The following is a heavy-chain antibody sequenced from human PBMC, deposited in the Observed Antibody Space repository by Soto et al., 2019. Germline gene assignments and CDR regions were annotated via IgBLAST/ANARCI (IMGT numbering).Heavy chain of an antibody. CDR3: ASPYMYSSGLYFYGMDV. J-gene: IGHJ6*02. Sequence: EVQLVESGGGLVQPGGSLRLSCAASGFTFSSYWMHWVCQAPGKGLVWVSRINSYGSSTSYADSVKGRFTISRDTAKNTVYLQMNSLRAEDTAVYYCASPYMYSSGLYFYGMDVWGQGTTVTVSS. D-gene: IGHD6-19*01. V-gene: IGHV3-74*01. CDR1: GFTFSSYW. CDR2: INSYGSST.